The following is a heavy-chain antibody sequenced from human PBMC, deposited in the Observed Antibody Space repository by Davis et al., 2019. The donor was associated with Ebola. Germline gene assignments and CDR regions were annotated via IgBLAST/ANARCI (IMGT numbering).Heavy chain of an antibody. CDR2: INPNSGGT. Sequence: ASVKVSCKASGYTFTSHNMHWVRQAPGQGLEWMGWINPNSGGTNYAQKFQGWVTMTRDTSISTAYMELSRLRSDDTAVYYCARDRYCSGGSCYAQFDYWGQGTLVTVSS. V-gene: IGHV1-2*04. CDR3: ARDRYCSGGSCYAQFDY. J-gene: IGHJ4*02. CDR1: GYTFTSHN. D-gene: IGHD2-15*01.